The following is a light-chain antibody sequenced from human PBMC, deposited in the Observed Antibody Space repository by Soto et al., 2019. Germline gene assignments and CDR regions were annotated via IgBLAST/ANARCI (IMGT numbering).Light chain of an antibody. V-gene: IGKV1-39*01. CDR2: STS. J-gene: IGKJ4*01. CDR3: QQTYNLPPT. CDR1: QTISNY. Sequence: DLQLTQSPSSLSASVGDRVSITCRTSQTISNYLNWYHHRPGQAPKLLIYSTSTLQGGVPSRFSGGGAGTEFTLTISSLQPEDFGSYSCQQTYNLPPTFGGETRVQIK.